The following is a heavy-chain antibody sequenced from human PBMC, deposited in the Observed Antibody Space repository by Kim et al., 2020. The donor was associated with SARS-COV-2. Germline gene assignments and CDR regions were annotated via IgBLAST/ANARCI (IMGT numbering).Heavy chain of an antibody. V-gene: IGHV7-4-1*02. CDR3: ARDLLRITMVRVDIIRAGLQGC. CDR1: GYTFTSYA. D-gene: IGHD3-10*01. Sequence: ASVKVSCKASGYTFTSYAMNWVRQAPGQGLEWMGWINTNTGNPTYAQGFTGRFVFSLDTSVSTAYLQISSLKAEDTAVYYCARDLLRITMVRVDIIRAGLQGCWGQGTLVTVSS. J-gene: IGHJ4*02. CDR2: INTNTGNP.